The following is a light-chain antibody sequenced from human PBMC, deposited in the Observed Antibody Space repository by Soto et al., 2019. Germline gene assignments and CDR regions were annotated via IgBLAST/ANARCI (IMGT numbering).Light chain of an antibody. CDR2: EVT. CDR1: SSDVGLYDF. Sequence: QSVLTQPASVSGSPGQSITISCTGASSDVGLYDFVSWYQQHPGKAPKLLIYEVTYRPSGVSSRFSGSKSGNTASLTISGLQAEDEADYYCNSYTTSNTWVFGGGTKVTVL. CDR3: NSYTTSNTWV. J-gene: IGLJ3*02. V-gene: IGLV2-14*01.